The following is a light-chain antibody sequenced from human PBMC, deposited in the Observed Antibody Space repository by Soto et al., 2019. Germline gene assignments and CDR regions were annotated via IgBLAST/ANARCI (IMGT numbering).Light chain of an antibody. J-gene: IGLJ1*01. CDR2: EVT. CDR3: SSYSSSATPYV. CDR1: SSDIGPYNY. Sequence: QSALTQPASVSGSPGQSITISCIGTSSDIGPYNYVSWYQQHPDKAPKLILYEVTNRPSGASDRFSGSKSGNAAFLTISGLRAEDEADYYCSSYSSSATPYVFGTGTKLTVL. V-gene: IGLV2-14*01.